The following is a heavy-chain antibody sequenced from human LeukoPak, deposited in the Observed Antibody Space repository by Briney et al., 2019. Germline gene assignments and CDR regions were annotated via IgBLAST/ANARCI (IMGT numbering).Heavy chain of an antibody. CDR1: GGSISSSSYY. CDR3: ARHLSSYGPQGGDY. V-gene: IGHV4-39*01. D-gene: IGHD5-18*01. CDR2: IYYSGST. J-gene: IGHJ4*02. Sequence: SETLSLTCTVSGGSISSSSYYWGWIRQPPGKGLEWIGSIYYSGSTYYNPSLKSRVTISVDTSKNQFSLKLSSVTAADTAVYYCARHLSSYGPQGGDYWGQGTLVTVSS.